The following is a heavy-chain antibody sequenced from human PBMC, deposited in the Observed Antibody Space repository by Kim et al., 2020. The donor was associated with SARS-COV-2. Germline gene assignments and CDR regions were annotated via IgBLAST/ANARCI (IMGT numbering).Heavy chain of an antibody. CDR2: IKQDSSRK. CDR1: RIGDYW. Sequence: GGSLRLSCAASRIGDYWMTWVRQAPGKRLEWVANIKQDSSRKYYMDSVKGRFTISRDNTKNSVYLQMNSLRDEDTGVYYCARGGGWLVDYWGRGTMVVVSS. J-gene: IGHJ4*02. V-gene: IGHV3-7*01. D-gene: IGHD6-19*01. CDR3: ARGGGWLVDY.